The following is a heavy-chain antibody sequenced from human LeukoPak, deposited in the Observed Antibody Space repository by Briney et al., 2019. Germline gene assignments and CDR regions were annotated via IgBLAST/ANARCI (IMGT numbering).Heavy chain of an antibody. D-gene: IGHD2-15*01. CDR1: GFTFSSYG. J-gene: IGHJ3*02. CDR2: ISYDGSNK. V-gene: IGHV3-30*18. CDR3: AKGGVVHAFDI. Sequence: PGGSLRLSCAASGFTFSSYGMHWVRQAPGKGLEWVAVISYDGSNKYYADSVKGRFTISRDNSKNTLYLQMNSLRAEDTAVYYCAKGGVVHAFDIWGQGTMVTVSS.